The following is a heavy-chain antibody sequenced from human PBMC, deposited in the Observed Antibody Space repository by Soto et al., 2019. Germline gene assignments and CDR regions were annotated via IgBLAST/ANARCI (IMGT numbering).Heavy chain of an antibody. CDR1: GFTFDDYA. J-gene: IGHJ5*02. CDR3: AKDMDRYSGSPRPGRWFDP. D-gene: IGHD1-26*01. CDR2: ISWNSGSI. Sequence: DVQLVESGGGLVQPGRSLRLSCAASGFTFDDYAMHWVRQAPGKGLEWVSGISWNSGSIGYADSVKGRFTISRDNAKNSLYLQMNSLRAEDTALYYCAKDMDRYSGSPRPGRWFDPWGQGTLVTVSS. V-gene: IGHV3-9*01.